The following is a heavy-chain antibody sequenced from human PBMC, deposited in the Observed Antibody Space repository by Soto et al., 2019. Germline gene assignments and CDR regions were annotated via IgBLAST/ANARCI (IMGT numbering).Heavy chain of an antibody. J-gene: IGHJ3*02. V-gene: IGHV3-23*01. CDR3: AKNQWGNVFDI. Sequence: EVQLLESGVGLVQPGGSLRLSCAASGFAFNTYDMTWVRQAPGKGLEWVSTISKSGGTPYYADSVRGRFTISRDNSKNTLHLQMNSLRAEDTALYYCAKNQWGNVFDIWGQGTMLTVSS. CDR2: ISKSGGTP. CDR1: GFAFNTYD. D-gene: IGHD3-16*01.